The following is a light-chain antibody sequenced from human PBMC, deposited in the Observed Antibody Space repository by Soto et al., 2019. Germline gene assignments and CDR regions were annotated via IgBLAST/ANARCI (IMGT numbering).Light chain of an antibody. J-gene: IGLJ3*02. Sequence: QLVLTQPPSVSGAPGQRVTISCTGSSSNIGAGFDVHWYHQIAGRAPKLLIYGNSNRPSGVPDRFSGSKSGTSASLAINGLKAEDEAHYYCQSYDNSLSGSWVFGGGTKLTVL. CDR2: GNS. V-gene: IGLV1-40*01. CDR1: SSNIGAGFD. CDR3: QSYDNSLSGSWV.